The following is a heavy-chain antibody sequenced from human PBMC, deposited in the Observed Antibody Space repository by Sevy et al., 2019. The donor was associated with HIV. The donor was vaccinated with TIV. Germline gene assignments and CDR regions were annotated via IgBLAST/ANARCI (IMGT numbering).Heavy chain of an antibody. CDR3: AKDLERRYYYGMDV. CDR1: GFTFDDYA. CDR2: ISWNSGSI. Sequence: GGSLRLSCAASGFTFDDYAMHWVRQAPGKGLEWVSGISWNSGSIGYADSVKGRFTISRDNAKNSLYLQMNSLRAEDTALYYCAKDLERRYYYGMDVWGQRTTVTVSS. J-gene: IGHJ6*02. D-gene: IGHD1-1*01. V-gene: IGHV3-9*01.